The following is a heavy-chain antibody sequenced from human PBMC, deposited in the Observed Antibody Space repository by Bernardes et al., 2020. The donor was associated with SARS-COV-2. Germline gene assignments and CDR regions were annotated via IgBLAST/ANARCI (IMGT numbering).Heavy chain of an antibody. CDR3: ARNRVGGQINGWYPDV. J-gene: IGHJ4*02. V-gene: IGHV4-59*01. CDR1: GASITSFY. D-gene: IGHD6-19*01. Sequence: SETLSLTCNVSGASITSFYWSWIRQPPGKGLEWIGYVFRSGTTKYNPSLESRVTMSVDTSTDQFSLKLTSVTAADTAVYFCARNRVGGQINGWYPDVWGQGARVTVSS. CDR2: VFRSGTT.